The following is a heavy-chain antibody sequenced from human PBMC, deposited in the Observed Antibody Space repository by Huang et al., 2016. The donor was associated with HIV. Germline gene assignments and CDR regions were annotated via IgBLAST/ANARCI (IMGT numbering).Heavy chain of an antibody. CDR3: AKGGRYGVLDF. D-gene: IGHD1-26*01. Sequence: QVQLVESGGGVVQPGGSLTLSCAASGFDFNIYGMHWVRQAPGKGLEWVTVILNDGTTKYYADSVQGRFTISRDNSKKTVYLRMNSLRPEDTAVYFCAKGGRYGVLDFWGQGTMVAVSS. CDR1: GFDFNIYG. J-gene: IGHJ3*01. CDR2: ILNDGTTK. V-gene: IGHV3-30*18.